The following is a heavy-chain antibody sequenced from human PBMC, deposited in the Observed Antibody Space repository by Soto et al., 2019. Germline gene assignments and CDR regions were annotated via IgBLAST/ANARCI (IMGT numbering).Heavy chain of an antibody. Sequence: GASVKVSCKASVGTFSSYDIFWVRQAPGQGLEWMGGIIPIFGTANYAQKFQGRVTITADKSTSTAYMELSSLRYEDTAVYYCMADTAMGDAVYWGQGTLVTVSS. CDR2: IIPIFGTA. CDR3: MADTAMGDAVY. CDR1: VGTFSSYD. D-gene: IGHD5-18*01. J-gene: IGHJ4*02. V-gene: IGHV1-69*06.